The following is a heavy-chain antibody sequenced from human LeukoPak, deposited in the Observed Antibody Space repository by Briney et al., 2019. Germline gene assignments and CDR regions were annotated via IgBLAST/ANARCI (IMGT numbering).Heavy chain of an antibody. CDR1: GFSFRSNA. V-gene: IGHV3-23*01. CDR2: INNSGGIT. Sequence: GGSLRLSCAASGFSFRSNAMSWVRQAPGKGLEWVSVINNSGGITYYADSVKGRFTISRDNSKNTLYLQMNSLRGEDTAVYYCATPSDSSGWYGVWGQGTLVTVPS. D-gene: IGHD6-19*01. J-gene: IGHJ4*02. CDR3: ATPSDSSGWYGV.